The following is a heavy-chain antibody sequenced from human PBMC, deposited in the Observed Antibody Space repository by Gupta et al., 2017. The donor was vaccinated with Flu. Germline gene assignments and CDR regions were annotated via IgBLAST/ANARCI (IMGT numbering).Heavy chain of an antibody. CDR1: YW. J-gene: IGHJ3*02. Sequence: YWMNWVRQAPGKGLETVRMINSRGDAVYYMDSVRGRFSISRDNAKNTLILQMNSLRVEDTAVYYCTRDPGWGALDMWGQGTLVTVSS. V-gene: IGHV3-7*01. D-gene: IGHD1-26*01. CDR2: INSRGDAV. CDR3: TRDPGWGALDM.